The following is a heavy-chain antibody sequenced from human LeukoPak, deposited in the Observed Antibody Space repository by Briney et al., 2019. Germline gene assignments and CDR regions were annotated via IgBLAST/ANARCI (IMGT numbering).Heavy chain of an antibody. CDR2: IYSGGDT. J-gene: IGHJ4*02. CDR1: GFTVSSNY. D-gene: IGHD6-19*01. CDR3: ARVAVGAGTDYFDY. V-gene: IGHV3-53*01. Sequence: PGGSLRLSCAASGFTVSSNYMSWVRQAPGKGLEWVSVIYSGGDTYYADSAKGRFTISRDNSKNTLYLQMNSLRAEDTAVYYCARVAVGAGTDYFDYWGQGTLVTVSS.